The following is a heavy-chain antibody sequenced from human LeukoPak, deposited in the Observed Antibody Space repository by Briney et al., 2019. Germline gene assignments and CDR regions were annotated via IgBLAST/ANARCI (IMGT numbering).Heavy chain of an antibody. CDR3: ARDLYCSSSSCNYYYYGMDV. CDR2: INPNRGGT. V-gene: IGHV1-2*02. CDR1: VYTFTGYY. D-gene: IGHD2-2*01. J-gene: IGHJ6*02. Sequence: ASVKVSRKASVYTFTGYYMHWVRQAPGQGLELMGWINPNRGGTNYEQKFQGRVTMTRDTSISTDYMELSRLRSDDTAVYYCARDLYCSSSSCNYYYYGMDVWGQGTTVTVSS.